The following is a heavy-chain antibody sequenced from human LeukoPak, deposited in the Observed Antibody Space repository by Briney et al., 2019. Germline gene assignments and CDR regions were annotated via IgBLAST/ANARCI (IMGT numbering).Heavy chain of an antibody. CDR2: IKDDGSHT. D-gene: IGHD6-25*01. J-gene: IGHJ4*02. Sequence: PGGSLRLSCAVSGFTFSSHWMHWVRQARGKGLVWVSRIKDDGSHTNYADSVKGRFTISRDNAKNTLSLQMNSLRAEDTAVYYCARGSGIITGIDEWGQGTLVTVSS. CDR1: GFTFSSHW. V-gene: IGHV3-74*01. CDR3: ARGSGIITGIDE.